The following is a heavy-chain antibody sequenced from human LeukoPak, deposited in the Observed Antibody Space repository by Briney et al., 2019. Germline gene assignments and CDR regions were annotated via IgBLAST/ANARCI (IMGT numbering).Heavy chain of an antibody. V-gene: IGHV3-48*01. CDR2: ICAASRGI. J-gene: IGHJ4*02. CDR3: ARDPSGNYYFDY. Sequence: GGSLRLSCAASGLTFSTYSMSWVGQAPGKGLEGISHICAASRGIYYADSVKGRFTISRENAENSVFLQMTSLRPEDTAVYYCARDPSGNYYFDYWGQGTLVTVSS. CDR1: GLTFSTYS.